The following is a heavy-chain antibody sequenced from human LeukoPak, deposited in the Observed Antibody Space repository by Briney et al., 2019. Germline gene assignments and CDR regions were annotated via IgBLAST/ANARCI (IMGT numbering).Heavy chain of an antibody. V-gene: IGHV4-59*01. D-gene: IGHD2/OR15-2a*01. Sequence: SETLSLTCTVSGGSISGSYWSWIRQPPGKGLEWIAYMYNSGSTNYNPSLKSRVTISIDTSKNQFSLKLSSLTAADTAVYYCARSWFRVIAYMDVWGKGTTVTVSS. CDR1: GGSISGSY. J-gene: IGHJ6*03. CDR2: MYNSGST. CDR3: ARSWFRVIAYMDV.